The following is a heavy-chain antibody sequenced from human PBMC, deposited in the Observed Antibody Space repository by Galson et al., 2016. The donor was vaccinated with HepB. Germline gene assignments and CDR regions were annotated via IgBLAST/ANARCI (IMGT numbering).Heavy chain of an antibody. CDR2: IYPHDSDT. J-gene: IGHJ6*02. CDR1: GYNFTSHW. V-gene: IGHV5-51*01. D-gene: IGHD1-1*01. Sequence: QSGAEVKKPGESLKIPCKGSGYNFTSHWIAWVRQMPGKGLEWMGIIYPHDSDTKYSPSFQGQVTFSADRSFNIAYLQWSSLKVSDTAMYYCARVVTQTTMDVWGQGTSVTVSS. CDR3: ARVVTQTTMDV.